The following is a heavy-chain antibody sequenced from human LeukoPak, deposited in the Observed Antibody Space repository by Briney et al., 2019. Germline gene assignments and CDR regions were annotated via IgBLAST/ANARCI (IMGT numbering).Heavy chain of an antibody. J-gene: IGHJ4*02. Sequence: SETLSLTCTVSGGSISSYYWSWIRQPPGKGLEWIGYIYDSGSTNYNPSLKSRVTISVDTSKNQFSLKLSSVTDADTAVYYCAREHGYSSSWYVHYWGQGTLVTVSS. CDR3: AREHGYSSSWYVHY. CDR1: GGSISSYY. CDR2: IYDSGST. D-gene: IGHD6-13*01. V-gene: IGHV4-59*01.